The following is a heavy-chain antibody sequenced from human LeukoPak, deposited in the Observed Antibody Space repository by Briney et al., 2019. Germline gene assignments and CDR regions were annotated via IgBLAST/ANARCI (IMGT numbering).Heavy chain of an antibody. D-gene: IGHD6-13*01. V-gene: IGHV3-48*04. CDR3: ARDDSSSWYGNRFDP. CDR2: IRSSSSTI. CDR1: GITFSSYS. J-gene: IGHJ5*02. Sequence: GGSLRLSCVASGITFSSYSMNWVRQAPGKGLEWVSYIRSSSSTIYYADSVKGRFTISRDNAKNSLYLQMNSLRAEDTAVYYCARDDSSSWYGNRFDPWGQGTLVTVSS.